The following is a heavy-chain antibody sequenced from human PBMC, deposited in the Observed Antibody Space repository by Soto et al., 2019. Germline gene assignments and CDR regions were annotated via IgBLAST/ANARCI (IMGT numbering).Heavy chain of an antibody. CDR1: GFTFVTYD. J-gene: IGHJ4*02. V-gene: IGHV3-23*01. CDR2: SRGSDGST. Sequence: EVQLLESGGGSVQPGGSLRLSCAASGFTFVTYDMTWVRQAPGKGLEWVSVSRGSDGSTYYADSVEGRFTISRDNSKNTLYFQMNSLRVDDTAIYYGVNGTWGDYWGQGTLDTVSS. CDR3: VNGTWGDY. D-gene: IGHD3-16*01.